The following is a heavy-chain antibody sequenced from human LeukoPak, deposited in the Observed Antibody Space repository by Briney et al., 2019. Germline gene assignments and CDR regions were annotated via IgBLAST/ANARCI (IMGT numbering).Heavy chain of an antibody. V-gene: IGHV3-30*02. CDR3: ARFYGSGSYYNSVDY. CDR2: TRYDGSNK. D-gene: IGHD3-10*01. J-gene: IGHJ4*02. CDR1: GFTFSSYG. Sequence: GGSLRLSCAASGFTFSSYGMHWVRQAPGKGLEWVTFTRYDGSNKYYADSVKGRFTISRDNSKNTLYLQMNSLRAEDTAVYYCARFYGSGSYYNSVDYWGQGTLVTVSS.